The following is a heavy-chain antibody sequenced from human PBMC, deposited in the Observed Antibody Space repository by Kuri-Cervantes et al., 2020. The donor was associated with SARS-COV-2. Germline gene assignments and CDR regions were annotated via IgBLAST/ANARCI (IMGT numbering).Heavy chain of an antibody. CDR1: GDSISSVDYS. D-gene: IGHD5-24*01. V-gene: IGHV4-30-2*01. Sequence: SCAVSGDSISSVDYSWSWIRQPPGKGLEWIGYVYRDGKTYYSPSLTSRVTISVDRSKNQFFLQLTSVTAADTAVYYCARDLGQKRWLQYWYFDLWGRGTLVTVSS. CDR2: VYRDGKT. CDR3: ARDLGQKRWLQYWYFDL. J-gene: IGHJ2*01.